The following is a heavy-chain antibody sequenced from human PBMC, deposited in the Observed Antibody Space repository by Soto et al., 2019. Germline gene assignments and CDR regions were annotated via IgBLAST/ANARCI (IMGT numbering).Heavy chain of an antibody. D-gene: IGHD3-3*01. Sequence: SETLSLTCTVSGGSISSYYWSWIRQPAGKGLEWIGRIYTSGSTNYNPSLKSRVTMSVDTSKNQFSLKLSSVTAADTAVYYCAGTLPDDDFWSGLKWFDHVYPGTLVTVSS. J-gene: IGHJ5*02. CDR1: GGSISSYY. CDR2: IYTSGST. CDR3: AGTLPDDDFWSGLKWFDH. V-gene: IGHV4-4*07.